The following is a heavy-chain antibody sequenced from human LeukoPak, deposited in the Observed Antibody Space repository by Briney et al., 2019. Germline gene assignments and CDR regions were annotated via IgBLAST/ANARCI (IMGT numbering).Heavy chain of an antibody. Sequence: GGSLRLSCAASGFTFSSYAMHWVRQAPGKGLEWVAVISYDGSNKYYADSVKGRFTISRDNSKNTLYLQMNSLRAEDTAVYYCARGGYEASHWFDPWGQGTLVTVSS. CDR1: GFTFSSYA. D-gene: IGHD6-13*01. J-gene: IGHJ5*02. CDR3: ARGGYEASHWFDP. V-gene: IGHV3-30-3*01. CDR2: ISYDGSNK.